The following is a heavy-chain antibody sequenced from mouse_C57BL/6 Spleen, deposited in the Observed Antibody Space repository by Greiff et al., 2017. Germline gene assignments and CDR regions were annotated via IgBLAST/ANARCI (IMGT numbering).Heavy chain of an antibody. CDR1: GYTFTSYW. J-gene: IGHJ4*01. CDR3: ARGMGNYGGSAMDY. CDR2: INPSSGYT. D-gene: IGHD2-1*01. Sequence: QVQLKQSGPELVKPGASVKISCKASGYTFTSYWMHWVKQRPGQGLEWIGYINPSSGYTKYNQKFKDKATLTADKSSSTAYMQLSSLTYEDSAVYYCARGMGNYGGSAMDYWGQGTSVTVSS. V-gene: IGHV1-7*01.